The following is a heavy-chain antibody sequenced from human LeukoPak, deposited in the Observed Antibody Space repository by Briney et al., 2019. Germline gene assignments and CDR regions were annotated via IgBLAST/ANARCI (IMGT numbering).Heavy chain of an antibody. Sequence: SETLSLTCAVYGGSFSGYYWSWIRQPPGKGLEWIGKINHSGSTNYNPSLKSRVTISVDTSKNQFSLKLSSVTAADTAVYYCARPYYYDSRIDPWGQGILVTVSS. J-gene: IGHJ5*02. CDR1: GGSFSGYY. D-gene: IGHD3-22*01. V-gene: IGHV4-34*01. CDR3: ARPYYYDSRIDP. CDR2: INHSGST.